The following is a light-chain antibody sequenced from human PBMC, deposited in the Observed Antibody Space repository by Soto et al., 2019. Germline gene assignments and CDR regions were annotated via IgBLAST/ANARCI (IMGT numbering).Light chain of an antibody. Sequence: EIVLTQSPGTLSLSPGERATLSCRASQSVSSSYLAWYQQKPGQAPRLLIYGASSRATGIPDRFSGSGSGTDFTLTISSLEPEDFAVYYWQQYGSAPPTYTFGQGTKLEIK. CDR3: QQYGSAPPTYT. CDR2: GAS. J-gene: IGKJ2*01. CDR1: QSVSSSY. V-gene: IGKV3-20*01.